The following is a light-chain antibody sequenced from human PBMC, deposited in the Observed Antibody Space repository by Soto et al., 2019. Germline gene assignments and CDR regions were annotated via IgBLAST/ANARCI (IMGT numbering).Light chain of an antibody. V-gene: IGLV1-51*02. Sequence: QSVLTQPPSVSAAPGQKVTITCSGNSSNIGSNDVSWYQQLPGKAPKLLIYENSQRPSGIPDRFSGSKSGTSATLGITGLQTGDEPDYYCGTWDSSLIALFGTGTKLTVL. J-gene: IGLJ1*01. CDR1: SSNIGSND. CDR3: GTWDSSLIAL. CDR2: ENS.